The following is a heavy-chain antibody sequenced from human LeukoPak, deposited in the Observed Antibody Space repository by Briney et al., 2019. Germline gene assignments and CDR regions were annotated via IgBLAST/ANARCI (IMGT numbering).Heavy chain of an antibody. J-gene: IGHJ5*02. CDR3: ARVIPQKWELPGKWFDP. CDR1: GYTFTSYY. V-gene: IGHV1-18*04. D-gene: IGHD1-26*01. CDR2: VSAYNGHT. Sequence: ASVKVSCKASGYTFTSYYMHWARRAPGQGLEWMGWVSAYNGHTNYAQKFQGRVTMTTDTSTSTASMELRSLRSDDTAVYYCARVIPQKWELPGKWFDPWGQGTLVTVSS.